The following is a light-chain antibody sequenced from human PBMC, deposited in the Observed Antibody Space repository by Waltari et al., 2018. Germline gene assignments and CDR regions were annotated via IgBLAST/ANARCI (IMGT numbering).Light chain of an antibody. CDR3: QQCGSSPFT. Sequence: EIVLTQSPATLSLSPGERATLACRASQSDSINNLTGYQQKPGQAPRLLLYGPSIRGTGIPDRFSGSGSGTDFTLTISRLEPGDFAVYFCQQCGSSPFTFGQGTTVEIK. V-gene: IGKV3-20*01. J-gene: IGKJ2*01. CDR1: QSDSINN. CDR2: GPS.